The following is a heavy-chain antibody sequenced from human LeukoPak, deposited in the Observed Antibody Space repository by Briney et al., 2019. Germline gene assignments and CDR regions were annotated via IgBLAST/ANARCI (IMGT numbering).Heavy chain of an antibody. CDR2: IYYSGST. D-gene: IGHD6-13*01. CDR3: ARRLWGIAASWFDP. Sequence: SETLSLTCTVSGGSISSSSYYWGWICQPPGKGLEWIGSIYYSGSTNYNPSLKSRVTISVGTSKNQFSLKLSSVTAADTAVYYCARRLWGIAASWFDPWGQGTLVTVSS. CDR1: GGSISSSSYY. V-gene: IGHV4-39*07. J-gene: IGHJ5*02.